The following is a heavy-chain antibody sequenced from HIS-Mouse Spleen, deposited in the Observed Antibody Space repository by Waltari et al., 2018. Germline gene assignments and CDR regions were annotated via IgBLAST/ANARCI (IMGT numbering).Heavy chain of an antibody. V-gene: IGHV4-39*07. D-gene: IGHD6-13*01. CDR3: AREIPYSSSWYDWYFDL. J-gene: IGHJ2*01. Sequence: QLQLQESGPGLVKPSETLSPTCTVSGGSIRSSSYYWGWIRQPPGKGLEWIGSIYYSGSTYYNPSLKIRVTISVDTSKTQFSLKLSSVTAADTAVYYCAREIPYSSSWYDWYFDLWGRGTLVTVSS. CDR1: GGSIRSSSYY. CDR2: IYYSGST.